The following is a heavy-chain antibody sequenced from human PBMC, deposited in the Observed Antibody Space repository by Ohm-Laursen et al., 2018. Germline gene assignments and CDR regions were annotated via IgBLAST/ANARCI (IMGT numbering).Heavy chain of an antibody. Sequence: SETLSLTCTVSGGSVSSGSYYWSWIRQPPGKGLEWIGYIFYSGSTNYNPSLKSRVTISLDTSKNQFSLKLSSVTAEDTALYYCARHYDSSGLDAFDIWGQGTMVTVSS. D-gene: IGHD3-22*01. V-gene: IGHV4-61*01. CDR2: IFYSGST. CDR3: ARHYDSSGLDAFDI. CDR1: GGSVSSGSYY. J-gene: IGHJ3*02.